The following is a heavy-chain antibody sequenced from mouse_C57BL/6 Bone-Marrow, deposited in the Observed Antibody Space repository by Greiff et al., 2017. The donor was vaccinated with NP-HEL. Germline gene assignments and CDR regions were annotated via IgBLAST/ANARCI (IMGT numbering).Heavy chain of an antibody. CDR1: GYAFSSSW. CDR2: IYPGDGDT. Sequence: QVQLQQSGPELVKPGASVKISCKASGYAFSSSWMNWVKQRPGTGLEWIGRIYPGDGDTNSNGKFKGKATLTADKSSSTAYMQLSSLTSEDSAVYFCARKENYYAMDYWGQGTSVTVSS. V-gene: IGHV1-82*01. CDR3: ARKENYYAMDY. J-gene: IGHJ4*01.